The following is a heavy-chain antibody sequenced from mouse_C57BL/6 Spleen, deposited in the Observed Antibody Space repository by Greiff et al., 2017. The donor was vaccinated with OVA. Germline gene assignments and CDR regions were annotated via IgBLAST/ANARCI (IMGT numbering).Heavy chain of an antibody. CDR1: GYAFTNYL. CDR2: INPGSGGT. V-gene: IGHV1-54*01. J-gene: IGHJ4*01. CDR3: SRRVYDGYYEGNAMDY. D-gene: IGHD2-3*01. Sequence: QVQLQQSGAELVRPGTSVKVSCKASGYAFTNYLIEWVKQRPGQGLEWIGVINPGSGGTNYNEKFKGKATLTADKSSSTAYMQLRSLTSEDSAVYFCSRRVYDGYYEGNAMDYWGQGTSVTVSS.